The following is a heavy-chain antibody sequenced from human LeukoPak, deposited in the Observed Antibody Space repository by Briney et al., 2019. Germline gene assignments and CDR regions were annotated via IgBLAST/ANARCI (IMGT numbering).Heavy chain of an antibody. CDR1: EYTFTDYY. J-gene: IGHJ4*02. Sequence: ASVKVSCKSSEYTFTDYYMHWVRQARGQGLEWMGWINSNSGGRNYAQKFQGMVTMIRDTSISTVYMDLSRLRSDDTAVYYGAKTSEIQLWPSYVDYWGQGTLVTVSS. V-gene: IGHV1-2*02. CDR3: AKTSEIQLWPSYVDY. CDR2: INSNSGGR. D-gene: IGHD5-18*01.